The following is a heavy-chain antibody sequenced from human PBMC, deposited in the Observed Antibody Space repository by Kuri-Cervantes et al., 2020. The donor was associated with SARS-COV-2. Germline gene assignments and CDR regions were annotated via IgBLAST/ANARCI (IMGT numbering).Heavy chain of an antibody. CDR2: ISGGST. J-gene: IGHJ4*02. CDR1: GFTVSSNE. V-gene: IGHV3-38-3*01. Sequence: GESLKISCAASGFTVSSNEMSWVRQAPGKGLQCVSSISGGSTYYADSRKGRFTISRDNSKNTSYLQMNSLRAEETAVYYCAGTNWGKTYFDYWGQGTLVTVSS. D-gene: IGHD7-27*01. CDR3: AGTNWGKTYFDY.